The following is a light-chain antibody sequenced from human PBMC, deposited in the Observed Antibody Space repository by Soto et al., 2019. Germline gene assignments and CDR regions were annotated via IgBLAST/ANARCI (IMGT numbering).Light chain of an antibody. CDR1: QSVSSN. CDR2: GAS. V-gene: IGKV3-15*01. J-gene: IGKJ4*01. CDR3: QQYSNWPLT. Sequence: EIVMTQSPATLSVSPGERATLSCRASQSVSSNLAWYQQKPGQAPRLLIYGASTRATGIPDRFSGSGSGTEFTLTISSLHSEDFAFYYCQQYSNWPLTFGGGTKVEIK.